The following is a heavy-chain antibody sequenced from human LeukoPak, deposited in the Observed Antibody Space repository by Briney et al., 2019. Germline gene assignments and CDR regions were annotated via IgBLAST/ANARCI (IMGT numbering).Heavy chain of an antibody. CDR1: GYTFTSYG. V-gene: IGHV1-18*01. CDR2: TSDYNGNT. CDR3: ARDSSRESPDYIDY. Sequence: ASVKVSCKASGYTFTSYGISWVRRAPGQGLEWMGWTSDYNGNTNYAQKFQGRVTMTTDTSTSTAYMELRSLRSDDTAVYYCARDSSRESPDYIDYWGQGTLVTVSS. D-gene: IGHD3-10*01. J-gene: IGHJ4*02.